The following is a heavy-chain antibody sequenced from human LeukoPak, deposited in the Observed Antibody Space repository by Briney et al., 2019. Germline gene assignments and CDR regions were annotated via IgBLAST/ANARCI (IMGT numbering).Heavy chain of an antibody. CDR3: AKDTVVTAPFYGMDV. CDR1: GFTFSSYG. CDR2: ISYDGSNK. Sequence: GGSLRLSCAASGFTFSSYGMHWVRQAPGKGLEWVAVISYDGSNKYYADSVKGRFTISRDNSKNTLYLQMNSLRAEDTAVYYCAKDTVVTAPFYGMDVWGQGTLVTVSS. J-gene: IGHJ6*02. V-gene: IGHV3-30*18. D-gene: IGHD2-21*02.